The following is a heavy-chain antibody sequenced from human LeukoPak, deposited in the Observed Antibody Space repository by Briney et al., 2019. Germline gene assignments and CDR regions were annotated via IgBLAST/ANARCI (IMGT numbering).Heavy chain of an antibody. CDR1: GFTFTNAW. Sequence: GGSLRLSCVVSGFTFTNAWMNWVRPVPGKGLEWVGRIKGKPDGGTTDYAAPVKGRFTISRDDSKDTVYLQMNSLKTEDTAMYYCTTSGSYWGQGTLVTVSS. J-gene: IGHJ4*02. CDR2: IKGKPDGGTT. CDR3: TTSGSY. V-gene: IGHV3-15*07.